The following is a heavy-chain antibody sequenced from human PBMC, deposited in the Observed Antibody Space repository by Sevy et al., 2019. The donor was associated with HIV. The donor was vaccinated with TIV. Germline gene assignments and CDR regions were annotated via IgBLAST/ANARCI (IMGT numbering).Heavy chain of an antibody. D-gene: IGHD5-12*01. V-gene: IGHV4-59*01. CDR3: ARVVATTYYYYYMDV. J-gene: IGHJ6*03. CDR1: GGSISTYY. CDR2: MYYTGRT. Sequence: SETLSLTCTVSGGSISTYYWSWIRQPPGKGLEWIGYMYYTGRTNYNPSLKSRVTISVDTSKNQFSLKLSSVTAADTAVYYCARVVATTYYYYYMDVWGKGTTVTVSS.